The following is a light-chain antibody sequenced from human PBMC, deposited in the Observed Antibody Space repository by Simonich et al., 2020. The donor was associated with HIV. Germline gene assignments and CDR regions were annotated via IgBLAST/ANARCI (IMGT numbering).Light chain of an antibody. CDR1: SSNIGSNT. CDR2: RNN. V-gene: IGLV1-44*01. CDR3: AIWDDSLNGVV. J-gene: IGLJ2*01. Sequence: QSVLTQPPSASGTPGQRVTISCSGSSSNIGSNTVNWYQPLPGTAPKLLIYRNNHRPAGVPDRFSGSQSGASASLAISGLQSEDGAHYYCAIWDDSLNGVVFGGGTKLTVL.